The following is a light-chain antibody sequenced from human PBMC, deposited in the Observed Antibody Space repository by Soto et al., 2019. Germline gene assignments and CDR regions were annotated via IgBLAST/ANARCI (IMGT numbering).Light chain of an antibody. J-gene: IGKJ2*01. CDR3: QLSANSPPKYT. V-gene: IGKV3-15*01. Sequence: EIVMTQSPATLSVSPGERATLSCRASQSVSSNLAWYQQKPGQAPRLLIYGASTRATGIPARFSGSGSGTEFTLTISSLQSEDFAVYYCQLSANSPPKYTFGQGTKLEI. CDR1: QSVSSN. CDR2: GAS.